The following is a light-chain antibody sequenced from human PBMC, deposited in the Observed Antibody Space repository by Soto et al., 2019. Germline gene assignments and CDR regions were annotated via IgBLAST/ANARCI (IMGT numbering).Light chain of an antibody. CDR3: CSYAGSYTYV. V-gene: IGLV2-11*01. Sequence: HSALTQPRSVSGSPGQSVTISCTGTGSDVGGYNYVSWYQQYPGKAPKLMIYDVSKRPSGVPDRFSGSKSGNTASLTISGLQAEDEADYYCCSYAGSYTYVFGTGTKLTVL. CDR1: GSDVGGYNY. CDR2: DVS. J-gene: IGLJ1*01.